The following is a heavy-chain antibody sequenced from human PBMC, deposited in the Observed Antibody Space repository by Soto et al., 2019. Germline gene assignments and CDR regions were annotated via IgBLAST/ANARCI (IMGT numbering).Heavy chain of an antibody. Sequence: ALRVTCVALGVSFSESKINWVRQVPGKGLEAISAVSTSGRSTYYADSVKDRFTISRDNSKNTLFLQMGSLRPEDTAIYYCVKQAHGLDGVAFDYWGQGTQVTVSS. J-gene: IGHJ4*02. CDR1: GVSFSESK. V-gene: IGHV3-64D*06. CDR2: VSTSGRST. CDR3: VKQAHGLDGVAFDY. D-gene: IGHD2-15*01.